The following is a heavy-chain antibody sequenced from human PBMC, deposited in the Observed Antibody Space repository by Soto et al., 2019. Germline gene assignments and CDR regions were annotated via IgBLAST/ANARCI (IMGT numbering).Heavy chain of an antibody. Sequence: GGSLRLSCAASGFTFSSYGMHWVRQAPGKGLEWVAVISYDGSNKYYADSVEGRFTISRDNSKNTLYLQMNSLRAEDTAVYYCAKAGDVYCSGGSCYSSQYYFDYWRQGTLVTVSS. CDR3: AKAGDVYCSGGSCYSSQYYFDY. V-gene: IGHV3-30*18. CDR1: GFTFSSYG. CDR2: ISYDGSNK. J-gene: IGHJ4*02. D-gene: IGHD2-15*01.